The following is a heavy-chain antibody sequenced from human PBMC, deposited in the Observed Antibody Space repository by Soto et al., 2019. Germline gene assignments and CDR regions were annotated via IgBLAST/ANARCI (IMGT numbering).Heavy chain of an antibody. CDR1: GYTFTSYA. J-gene: IGHJ4*02. CDR3: AILSYSYYDSSGPTFDY. D-gene: IGHD3-22*01. CDR2: IIPIFGTA. Sequence: SVKVSCKASGYTFTSYAISWVRQAPGQGLEWMGGIIPIFGTANYAQKFQGRVTITADESTSTAYMELSSLRSEDTAVYYCAILSYSYYDSSGPTFDYWGQGTLVTVSS. V-gene: IGHV1-69*13.